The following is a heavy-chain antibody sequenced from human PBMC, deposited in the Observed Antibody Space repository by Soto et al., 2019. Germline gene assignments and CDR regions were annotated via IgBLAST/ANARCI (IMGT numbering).Heavy chain of an antibody. CDR3: AATVVGEYSNCAFAV. Sequence: SATLSLTCAFSGDSITSVGYSWSWIRQPPGKALEWIGYIYHTGTTYYTAALKSRVTISLDRSKNQISLSLNSVTAADTAVYYCAATVVGEYSNCAFAVRGQRTTVGVSS. V-gene: IGHV4-30-2*01. CDR1: GDSITSVGYS. CDR2: IYHTGTT. D-gene: IGHD1-1*01. J-gene: IGHJ6*02.